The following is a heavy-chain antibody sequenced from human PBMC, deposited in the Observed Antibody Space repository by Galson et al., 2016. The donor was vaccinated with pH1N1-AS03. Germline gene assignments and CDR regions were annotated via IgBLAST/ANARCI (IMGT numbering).Heavy chain of an antibody. CDR1: GFTFKNYA. CDR2: ISGIGTST. Sequence: SLRLSCAASGFTFKNYAMSWVRQAPGKGLEWVSVISGIGTSTYYAASVKGRFSISRDNARNTLSLQMDGLRGEDTALYYCAKEGDEGAFDCWGQGTLVTVSP. V-gene: IGHV3-23*01. CDR3: AKEGDEGAFDC. J-gene: IGHJ4*02.